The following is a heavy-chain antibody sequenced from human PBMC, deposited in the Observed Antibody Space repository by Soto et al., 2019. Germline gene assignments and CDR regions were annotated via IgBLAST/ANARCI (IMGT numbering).Heavy chain of an antibody. V-gene: IGHV4-39*01. J-gene: IGHJ5*02. Sequence: PSETLSLTCTVSGGSISSSSYYWGWIRQPPGKGLEWIGSIYYSGSTYYNPSLKSRVTISVDTSKNQFSLKLSSVTAADTAVYYCARHIIAAALQGFDPWGQGTLVTVPQ. CDR2: IYYSGST. CDR3: ARHIIAAALQGFDP. D-gene: IGHD6-13*01. CDR1: GGSISSSSYY.